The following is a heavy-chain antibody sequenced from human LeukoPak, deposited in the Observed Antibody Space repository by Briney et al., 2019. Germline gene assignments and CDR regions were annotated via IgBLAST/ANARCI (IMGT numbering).Heavy chain of an antibody. J-gene: IGHJ5*02. D-gene: IGHD6-13*01. V-gene: IGHV4-4*02. CDR3: AREGYSSSNWFDP. CDR2: IYHSGST. Sequence: PSGTLSLTCDVSGGSISSSNWWSWVRQPPGKGLEWIGEIYHSGSTNYNPSLKSRVTISVDKSKNQFSLKLSSVTAADTAVYYCAREGYSSSNWFDPWGQGTLVTVSS. CDR1: GGSISSSNW.